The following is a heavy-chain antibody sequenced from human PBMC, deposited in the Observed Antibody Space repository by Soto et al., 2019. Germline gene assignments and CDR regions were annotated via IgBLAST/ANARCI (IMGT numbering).Heavy chain of an antibody. CDR1: GYTFTNYY. V-gene: IGHV1-46*01. Sequence: QVQLVQSGAEVKKPGASVKVSCEASGYTFTNYYMHWVRQAPGQGLEWMGMIDPSGGSTSYTQKFQGRVTMTRDTSTSTVYMELSSLRSEDTAVYYCARDPRDDYYYYGMDVWGQGTTVTVSS. CDR3: ARDPRDDYYYYGMDV. CDR2: IDPSGGST. J-gene: IGHJ6*02.